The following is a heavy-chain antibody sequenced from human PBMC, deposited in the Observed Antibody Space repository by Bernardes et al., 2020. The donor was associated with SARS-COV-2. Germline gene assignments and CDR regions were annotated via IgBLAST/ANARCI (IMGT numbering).Heavy chain of an antibody. Sequence: SRRAHCAASGFTFSNSGMSWVRQAPGKGLEWVSAISGSGDSPYSADSVKGRFTISRDNSKNVAYLQMNSLRAEDTAMYYCANLAGYGNYPNYWGKGTLVNVSS. J-gene: IGHJ4*02. CDR3: ANLAGYGNYPNY. D-gene: IGHD1-7*01. CDR1: GFTFSNSG. CDR2: ISGSGDSP. V-gene: IGHV3-23*01.